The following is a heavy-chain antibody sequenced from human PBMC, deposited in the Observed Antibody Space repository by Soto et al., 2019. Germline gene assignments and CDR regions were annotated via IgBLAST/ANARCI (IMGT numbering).Heavy chain of an antibody. Sequence: VQLLESGGALVQPGGSLRLSCAASGFIFGTYVMNWVRQAPGKGPEWVAVISDTGGGTYYAESVKGRFTISRDNSKNTLYLQMNSLRAEDTGLYYCAKDAGGGPYSTAWYEFDYWGQGTQVTVSS. CDR3: AKDAGGGPYSTAWYEFDY. CDR1: GFIFGTYV. J-gene: IGHJ4*02. CDR2: ISDTGGGT. D-gene: IGHD2-2*01. V-gene: IGHV3-23*01.